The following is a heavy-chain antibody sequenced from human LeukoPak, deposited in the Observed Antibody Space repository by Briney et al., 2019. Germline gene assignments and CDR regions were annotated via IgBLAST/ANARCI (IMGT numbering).Heavy chain of an antibody. CDR2: IYYSGST. CDR1: GGSISSYY. D-gene: IGHD3-22*01. V-gene: IGHV4-59*01. CDR3: ARGRYYYDSSGYSHVDAFDI. Sequence: SETLSLTCTVSGGSISSYYWSWIRQPPGKGLEWIGYIYYSGSTNYNPSLKSRVTISVDTSKNQFSLKLSSVTAADTAVYYCARGRYYYDSSGYSHVDAFDIWGQGTMVTVSS. J-gene: IGHJ3*02.